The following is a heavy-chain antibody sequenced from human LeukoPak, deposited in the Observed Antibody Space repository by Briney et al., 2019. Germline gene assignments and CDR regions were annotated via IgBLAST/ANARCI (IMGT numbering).Heavy chain of an antibody. J-gene: IGHJ4*02. CDR3: AKYGSGSYLGKYYFDY. Sequence: GGSLRLSCAASGFTISSYAMSWVRQAPGKGLEWVSAISGSGGSTYYADSVKGRFTISRDNSKNTLYLQMNSLRAEDTAVYYCAKYGSGSYLGKYYFDYWGQGTLVTVSS. V-gene: IGHV3-23*01. CDR2: ISGSGGST. CDR1: GFTISSYA. D-gene: IGHD3-10*01.